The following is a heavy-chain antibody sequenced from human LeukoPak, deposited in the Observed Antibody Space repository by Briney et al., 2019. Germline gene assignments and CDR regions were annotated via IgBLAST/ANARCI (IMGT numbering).Heavy chain of an antibody. J-gene: IGHJ4*02. Sequence: EASETLSLTCAVYGGSFSGYYWSWIRQPPGKGLEWIGEINHSGSTNYNPSLKSRVTISVDTSKNQFSLKLSSVTAADTAVYYCARGSRGGIFDYWGQGTLVTVSS. CDR3: ARGSRGGIFDY. CDR2: INHSGST. D-gene: IGHD3-10*01. CDR1: GGSFSGYY. V-gene: IGHV4-34*01.